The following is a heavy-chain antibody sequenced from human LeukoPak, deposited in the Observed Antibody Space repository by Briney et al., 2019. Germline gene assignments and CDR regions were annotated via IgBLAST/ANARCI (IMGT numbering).Heavy chain of an antibody. Sequence: GGSLRLSCAASGFTFSSYSMNWVRQALGKGLEWVSSISSKSSYIYYADSVKGRFTISRDNAKSSLFLQVNILRAEDTAVYYCARDGRARFGETFYYYYYYYMDVWGKGTTVTVSS. V-gene: IGHV3-21*01. CDR3: ARDGRARFGETFYYYYYYYMDV. CDR2: ISSKSSYI. CDR1: GFTFSSYS. D-gene: IGHD3-10*01. J-gene: IGHJ6*03.